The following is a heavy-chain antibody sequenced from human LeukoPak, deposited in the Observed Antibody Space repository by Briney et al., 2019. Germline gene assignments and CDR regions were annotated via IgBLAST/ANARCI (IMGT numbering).Heavy chain of an antibody. CDR2: IYYSGST. J-gene: IGHJ6*02. Sequence: SETLSPTCTVSGGSISSYYWSWIRQPPGKGLEWIGYIYYSGSTNYNPSLKSRVTISVDTSKNQFSLKLSSVTAADTAVYYCARMYSGSYYYYYGMDVWGQGTTVTVSS. CDR1: GGSISSYY. D-gene: IGHD1-26*01. CDR3: ARMYSGSYYYYYGMDV. V-gene: IGHV4-59*01.